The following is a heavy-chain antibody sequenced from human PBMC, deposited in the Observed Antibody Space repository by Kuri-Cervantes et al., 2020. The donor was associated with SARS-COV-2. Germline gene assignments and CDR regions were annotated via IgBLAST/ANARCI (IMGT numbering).Heavy chain of an antibody. J-gene: IGHJ5*02. CDR3: ARQGATTYYDFWSGYYPDWFDP. D-gene: IGHD3-3*01. V-gene: IGHV4-39*01. CDR1: GGSISSYY. Sequence: GSLRLSCTVSGGSISSYYWGWIRQPPGKGLEWIGSIYYSWSTYYNPSLKSRVTISVDTSKNQFSLKLSSVTAADTAVYYCARQGATTYYDFWSGYYPDWFDPWGQGTLVTVSS. CDR2: IYYSWST.